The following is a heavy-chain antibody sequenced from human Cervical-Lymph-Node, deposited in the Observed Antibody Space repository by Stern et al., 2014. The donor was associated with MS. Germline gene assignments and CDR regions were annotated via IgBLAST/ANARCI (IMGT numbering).Heavy chain of an antibody. J-gene: IGHJ4*02. D-gene: IGHD6-25*01. V-gene: IGHV1-18*04. CDR1: GYTFTSYG. CDR2: ISAYNGNT. Sequence: QVQLVQSGPEVKKPGASVKVSCKASGYTFTSYGIAWVRQAPGQGLEWMGWISAYNGNTNCERKLQGRVTLTTNTTTSTAYMELRSLRSDDTAIYFCARSGTRVPRGYWGQGTLITVSS. CDR3: ARSGTRVPRGY.